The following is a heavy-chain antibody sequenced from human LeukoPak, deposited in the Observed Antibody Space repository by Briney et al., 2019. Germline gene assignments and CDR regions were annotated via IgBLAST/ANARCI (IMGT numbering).Heavy chain of an antibody. CDR2: VNADNSNI. CDR3: AVGDYYYDTRFDY. J-gene: IGHJ4*02. D-gene: IGHD3-22*01. Sequence: GASVKVSCKASGFPFTSYAIHWVRQAPGQRLEWMGWVNADNSNIKYSQEFQGRVTITRDTSASTAYMDLNSLRSEDMAVYYCAVGDYYYDTRFDYWGQGTLVTVSS. CDR1: GFPFTSYA. V-gene: IGHV1-3*03.